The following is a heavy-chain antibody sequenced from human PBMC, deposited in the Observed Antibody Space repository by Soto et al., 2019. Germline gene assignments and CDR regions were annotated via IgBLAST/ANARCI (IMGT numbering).Heavy chain of an antibody. CDR3: ARSYDTIFGVPPRYYYMDV. CDR1: GGSISSYY. CDR2: IYYSGST. V-gene: IGHV4-59*01. J-gene: IGHJ6*03. D-gene: IGHD3-3*01. Sequence: SETLSLTCTVSGGSISSYYWSWIRQPPGKGLEWIGYIYYSGSTNYNPSLKSRVTISVDTSKNQFSLKLSSVTAADTAVYYCARSYDTIFGVPPRYYYMDVWGKGTTVTVSS.